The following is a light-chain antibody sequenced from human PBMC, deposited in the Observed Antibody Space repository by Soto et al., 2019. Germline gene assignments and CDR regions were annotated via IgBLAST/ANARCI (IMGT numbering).Light chain of an antibody. Sequence: VLTQSPGTLSLPPGERATLFCRAGQSVSSSDLAWYQQKPDQAPRLLIYGASSRATGIPDRFSGSGSGTDFTLTISSLEPEDFALYYCQHRSSWWTFGQGTKVDIK. V-gene: IGKV3D-20*02. CDR1: QSVSSSD. J-gene: IGKJ1*01. CDR2: GAS. CDR3: QHRSSWWT.